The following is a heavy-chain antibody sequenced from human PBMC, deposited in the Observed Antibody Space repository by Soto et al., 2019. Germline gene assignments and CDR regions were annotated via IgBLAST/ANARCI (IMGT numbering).Heavy chain of an antibody. D-gene: IGHD3-10*01. V-gene: IGHV1-69*01. CDR2: IIPLFGTP. CDR1: GGIFSTYA. J-gene: IGHJ4*02. CDR3: ARDRDTYGTGNYYNRIDF. Sequence: QVQLVQSGAEVKKPGSSVKVSCKASGGIFSTYAISWLRQAPGQGLEWMGGIIPLFGTPNYAQRFQGRVTITGDESTIRAYRELSRLRSEDTAVYYCARDRDTYGTGNYYNRIDFWGQGTLVTVSS.